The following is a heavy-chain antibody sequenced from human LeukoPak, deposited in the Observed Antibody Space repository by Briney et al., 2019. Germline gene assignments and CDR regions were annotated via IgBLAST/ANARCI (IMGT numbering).Heavy chain of an antibody. CDR2: INTNTGNP. D-gene: IGHD3-22*01. V-gene: IGHV7-4-1*02. J-gene: IGHJ4*02. CDR1: GGTFSNYA. Sequence: ASVKVSCKASGGTFSNYAISWVRQAPGQGLEWMGWINTNTGNPTYAQGFTGRFVFSLDTSVSTAYLQISSLKAEDTAVYYCARDLYDSSGYYYASSNFRGDYWGQGTLVTVSS. CDR3: ARDLYDSSGYYYASSNFRGDY.